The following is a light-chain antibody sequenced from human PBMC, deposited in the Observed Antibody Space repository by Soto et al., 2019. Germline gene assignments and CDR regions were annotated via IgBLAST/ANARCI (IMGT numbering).Light chain of an antibody. CDR2: RVS. V-gene: IGKV3-20*01. CDR3: QQYGNLPLT. CDR1: RAITT. Sequence: EIVLTQSPGTLSLSPGERATLSCRASRAITTLAWYQRKPGQAPRLLIYRVSSRATGVPDRFSGSGSGTDYTLTISSLEPEDFAVYYCQQYGNLPLTFGGGTKVDIK. J-gene: IGKJ4*01.